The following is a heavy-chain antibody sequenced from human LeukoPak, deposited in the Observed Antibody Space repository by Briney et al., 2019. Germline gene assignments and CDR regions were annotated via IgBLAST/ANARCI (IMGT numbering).Heavy chain of an antibody. CDR3: ARVGLAAAGHFDY. CDR2: IYYSGST. J-gene: IGHJ4*02. V-gene: IGHV4-30-4*01. Sequence: PSETLSLTCTVCGGSISSGDYYWSWIRQPPGKGLEWIGYIYYSGSTYYNPSLKSRVTISVDTSKNQFSLKLSSVTAADTAVYYCARVGLAAAGHFDYWGQGTLVTVSS. D-gene: IGHD6-13*01. CDR1: GGSISSGDYY.